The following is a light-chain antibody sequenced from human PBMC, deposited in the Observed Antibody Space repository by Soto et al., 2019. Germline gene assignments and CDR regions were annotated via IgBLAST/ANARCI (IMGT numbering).Light chain of an antibody. CDR1: QSVSSSY. J-gene: IGKJ5*01. CDR2: DTH. CDR3: QQYGSSPQIN. V-gene: IGKV3D-20*01. Sequence: VLLTQSPSTLSLSPGERGSLSCGASQSVSSSYVAWYQNKPGLAPRLIIHDTHSRAIGIPDRLSGSKSGTNFTLTIRRMEPEDVGMYYCQQYGSSPQINCGKGQRRAIK.